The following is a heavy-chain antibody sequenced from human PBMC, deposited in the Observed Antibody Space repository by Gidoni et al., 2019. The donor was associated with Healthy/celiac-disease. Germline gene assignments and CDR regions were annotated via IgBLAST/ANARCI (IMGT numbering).Heavy chain of an antibody. D-gene: IGHD4-17*01. CDR1: GFTFSSYG. V-gene: IGHV3-33*01. CDR2: IWYDGSNK. J-gene: IGHJ6*02. CDR3: ARDTAVTEFYYYYYGMDV. Sequence: QVQLVESGGGVVQPGRSLRLSCAASGFTFSSYGLHWVRQAPGKGLEWVAVIWYDGSNKYYADSVKGRFTISRDNSKNTLYLQMNSLRAEDTAVYYCARDTAVTEFYYYYYGMDVWGQGTTVTVSS.